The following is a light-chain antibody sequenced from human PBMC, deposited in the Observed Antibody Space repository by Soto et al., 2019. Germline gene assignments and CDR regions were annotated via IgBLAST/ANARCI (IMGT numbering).Light chain of an antibody. J-gene: IGKJ1*01. Sequence: EIVMTQSPATLSVSPGERATLSCRASQSVSNNLAWYQQKPGQAPRLLMSAASTTASDVPARFSGSGSGTDFTPTISSLQSEDFAFYYCQRYDTWPTFGQGTKVEIK. CDR3: QRYDTWPT. V-gene: IGKV3-15*01. CDR2: AAS. CDR1: QSVSNN.